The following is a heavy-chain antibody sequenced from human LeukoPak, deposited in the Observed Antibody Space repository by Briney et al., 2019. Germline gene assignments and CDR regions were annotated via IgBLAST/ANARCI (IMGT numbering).Heavy chain of an antibody. V-gene: IGHV3-21*01. CDR3: ARAPAYSSSSQPDY. J-gene: IGHJ4*02. CDR1: GFTFSSYS. CDR2: ISSSSSYI. Sequence: PGGALRLSCAASGFTFSSYSMNWVRQAPGKGLEWVSSISSSSSYIYYADSVKGRFTISRDNAKNSLYLQMNSLRAEDTAVYYCARAPAYSSSSQPDYWGQGTLVTVSS. D-gene: IGHD6-6*01.